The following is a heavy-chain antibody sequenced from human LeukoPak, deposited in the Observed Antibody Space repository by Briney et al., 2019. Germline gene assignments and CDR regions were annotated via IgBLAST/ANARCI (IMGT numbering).Heavy chain of an antibody. CDR1: GFTFSSYW. Sequence: GGSLRLSCATSGFTFSSYWMSWVRQAPGKGLEWAAHINQDTSEKYYVDSVKGRFTISRDNAKNSLYLQMNSLRVEDTAVYYCARPGGYTYGFFDYWGQGTLVTVSS. D-gene: IGHD5-18*01. V-gene: IGHV3-7*01. J-gene: IGHJ4*02. CDR3: ARPGGYTYGFFDY. CDR2: INQDTSEK.